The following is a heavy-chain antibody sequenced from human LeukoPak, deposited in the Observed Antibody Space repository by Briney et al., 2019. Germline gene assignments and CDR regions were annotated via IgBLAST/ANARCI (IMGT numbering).Heavy chain of an antibody. Sequence: SETLSLTRTVSGGSISSSSYYWGWIRQPPGKGLEWIGSIYYSGSTYYNPSLKSRVTISVDTSKNQFSLKLSSVTAADTAVYYCAREDVGIAARPGYFDYWGQGTLVTVSS. CDR2: IYYSGST. CDR3: AREDVGIAARPGYFDY. D-gene: IGHD6-6*01. J-gene: IGHJ4*02. V-gene: IGHV4-39*07. CDR1: GGSISSSSYY.